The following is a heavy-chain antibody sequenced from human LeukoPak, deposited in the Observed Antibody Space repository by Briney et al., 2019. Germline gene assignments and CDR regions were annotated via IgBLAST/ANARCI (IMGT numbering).Heavy chain of an antibody. J-gene: IGHJ5*02. CDR2: IKQDGSEK. CDR1: GFTFSSYW. V-gene: IGHV3-7*01. Sequence: PGGSLRLSCAASGFTFSSYWMSWVRQAPGKGLEWVANIKQDGSEKYYVDSVKGRFTISRDNAKNSLYLQMNSLRAEDTAVYYCARDRGIGSYHTYNWFDPWGQGTLVIVSS. D-gene: IGHD1-26*01. CDR3: ARDRGIGSYHTYNWFDP.